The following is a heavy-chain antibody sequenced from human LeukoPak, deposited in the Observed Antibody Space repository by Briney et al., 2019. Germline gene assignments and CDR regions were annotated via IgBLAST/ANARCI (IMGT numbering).Heavy chain of an antibody. CDR2: VSNSGDYI. Sequence: GGSLRLSCAASGFSFSSYRMNWVRQAPGKGLEWVSSVSNSGDYIHYADSVKGRFTISRDNSKNTLYLQMNNLRAEDTAVYYCARGRPVGASTVEDYWGQGTLVTVSS. CDR3: ARGRPVGASTVEDY. J-gene: IGHJ4*02. D-gene: IGHD1-26*01. CDR1: GFSFSSYR. V-gene: IGHV3-21*01.